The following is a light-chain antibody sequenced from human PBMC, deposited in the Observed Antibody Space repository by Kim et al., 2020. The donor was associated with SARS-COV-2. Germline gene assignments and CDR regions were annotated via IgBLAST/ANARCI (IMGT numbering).Light chain of an antibody. CDR1: QSVNTF. J-gene: IGKJ4*01. CDR3: HQRSGWPLT. CDR2: DAS. Sequence: EIVLTQSPATLSLSPGERATFSCRASQSVNTFLAWYQQKLGQAPRLLIYDASNRATGIPARFSGSGSGTDFTLTISTLEPEDFAVYYCHQRSGWPLTFGGGTKVDIK. V-gene: IGKV3-11*01.